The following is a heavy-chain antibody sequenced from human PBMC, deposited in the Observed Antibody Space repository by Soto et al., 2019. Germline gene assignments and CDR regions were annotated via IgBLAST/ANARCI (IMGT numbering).Heavy chain of an antibody. J-gene: IGHJ4*02. CDR2: ISSSGGSI. Sequence: EVQLLQSGGELVQPGKSLRLSCAASGFTFSIHAMAWVRQAPGKGLEWLSTISSSGGSIHYADSVKGRFAISRDNAKKSLYLQMDNRRAEDTAGYYCAKDSDPPTYWGQGTLVTVPS. CDR1: GFTFSIHA. CDR3: AKDSDPPTY. V-gene: IGHV3-23*01.